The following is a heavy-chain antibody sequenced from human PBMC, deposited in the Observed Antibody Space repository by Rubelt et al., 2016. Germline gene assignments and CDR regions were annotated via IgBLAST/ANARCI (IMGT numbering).Heavy chain of an antibody. CDR3: AAGTAAAGIPD. V-gene: IGHV3-66*01. J-gene: IGHJ4*02. CDR2: IYSGGGT. CDR1: GFTVNSHY. Sequence: EVQLVESGGDLVQPGGSLRLSCAASGFTVNSHYMTWVRKAPGKGLEWDSVIYSGGGTDYAASVKGRCTIPRDNSKNTRYLQMNSLGAEDTAVYYCAAGTAAAGIPDWGQGTLVTVSS. D-gene: IGHD6-13*01.